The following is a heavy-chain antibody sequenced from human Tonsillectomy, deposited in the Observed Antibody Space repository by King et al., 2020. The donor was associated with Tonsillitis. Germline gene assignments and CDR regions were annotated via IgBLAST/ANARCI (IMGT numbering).Heavy chain of an antibody. Sequence: LVESGGGLIQPGGSLRLSCAASGFNVSGNYMSWVRQAPGKGLEWFSVIYSGGSTHYAYSVRGRFTISRYNSKNILFLEMNSLRAEDTAVYYCARVLVLTRGYYPLGDLWGQGTLVSVSS. D-gene: IGHD3-22*01. CDR2: IYSGGST. V-gene: IGHV3-53*01. CDR1: GFNVSGNY. J-gene: IGHJ5*02. CDR3: ARVLVLTRGYYPLGDL.